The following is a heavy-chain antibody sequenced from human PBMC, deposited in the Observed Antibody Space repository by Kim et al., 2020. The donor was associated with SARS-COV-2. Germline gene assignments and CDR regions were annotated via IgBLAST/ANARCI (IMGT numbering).Heavy chain of an antibody. J-gene: IGHJ4*02. D-gene: IGHD4-17*01. Sequence: GGSLRLSCAASGFTFSGSAMHWVRQAPGKGLEWVGRIRNKDNSYATTYAASVKVRFTISRDDSKNTAYLQMNSLETEDTAIYYCTLYGVYPFEYWGQGTLVTVSS. CDR2: IRNKDNSYAT. CDR1: GFTFSGSA. V-gene: IGHV3-73*01. CDR3: TLYGVYPFEY.